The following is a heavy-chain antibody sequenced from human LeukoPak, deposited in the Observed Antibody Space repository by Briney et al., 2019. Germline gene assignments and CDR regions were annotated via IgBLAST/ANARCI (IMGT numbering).Heavy chain of an antibody. CDR2: ISGSGGST. CDR1: GFTFSSYA. D-gene: IGHD5-18*01. Sequence: GGSLRLSCAASGFTFSSYAMSWVRQAPGKGLEWVSAISGSGGSTYYADSVKGRFTISRDNSKNTLYLQMNSLRAEDTAVYYCARTNVGGYSYGIYYYYYMDVWGKGTTVTVSS. V-gene: IGHV3-23*01. J-gene: IGHJ6*03. CDR3: ARTNVGGYSYGIYYYYYMDV.